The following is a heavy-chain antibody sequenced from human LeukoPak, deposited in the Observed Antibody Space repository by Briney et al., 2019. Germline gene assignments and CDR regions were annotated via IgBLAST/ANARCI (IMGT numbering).Heavy chain of an antibody. J-gene: IGHJ4*02. D-gene: IGHD3-22*01. CDR1: GFTVSSNY. CDR2: IYSGGST. CDR3: ARGYYYDSRLDY. Sequence: GGSLRLSCAASGFTVSSNYMSWVRQAPGKGLEWVSVIYSGGSTYYADSVKGRFTISRDNSKNTLYLQMNSLRAEDTAVYYCARGYYYDSRLDYWGQGTLVTVSS. V-gene: IGHV3-66*01.